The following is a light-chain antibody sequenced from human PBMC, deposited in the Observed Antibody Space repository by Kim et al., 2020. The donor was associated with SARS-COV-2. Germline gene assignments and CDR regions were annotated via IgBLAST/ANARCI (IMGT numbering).Light chain of an antibody. V-gene: IGLV3-19*01. CDR2: GKN. Sequence: LGQTVRITCQGDSLRSYYASWYQQKPGQAPVLVIYGKNNRPSGIPDRFSGSSSGNTASLTITGSQAEDEADYYCNSRDSSGNHLEVFGTGTKVTVL. J-gene: IGLJ1*01. CDR3: NSRDSSGNHLEV. CDR1: SLRSYY.